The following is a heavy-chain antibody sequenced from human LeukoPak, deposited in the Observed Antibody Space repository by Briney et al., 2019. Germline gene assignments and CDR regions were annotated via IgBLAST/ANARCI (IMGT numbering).Heavy chain of an antibody. J-gene: IGHJ5*02. Sequence: PSETLSLTCTVSGGSISSGSYYWSWIRQPPGKGLEWIGYIYYSGSTYYNPSLKSRVTISVDTSKNQFSLKLSSVTAADTAVYYCARVFDGLELNWFDPWGQGTLVTVSS. D-gene: IGHD1-1*01. V-gene: IGHV4-61*01. CDR1: GGSISSGSYY. CDR3: ARVFDGLELNWFDP. CDR2: IYYSGST.